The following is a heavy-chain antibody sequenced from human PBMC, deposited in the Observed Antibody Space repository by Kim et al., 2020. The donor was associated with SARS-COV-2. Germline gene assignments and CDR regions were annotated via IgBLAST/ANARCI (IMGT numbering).Heavy chain of an antibody. CDR3: AHSLVPIPYVDY. J-gene: IGHJ4*02. V-gene: IGHV2-5*02. D-gene: IGHD2-2*02. CDR2: VEWDDNK. Sequence: PQGKALESLALVEWDDNKRYSPSLKSRLTITKGNSKNQVLLTMTNMDHVDTATYYCAHSLVPIPYVDYWGQGTLVTVSS.